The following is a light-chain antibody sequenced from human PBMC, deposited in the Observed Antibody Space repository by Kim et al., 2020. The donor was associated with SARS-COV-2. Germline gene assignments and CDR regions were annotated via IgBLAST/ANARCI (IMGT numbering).Light chain of an antibody. CDR2: YDS. CDR1: NIGSKA. CDR3: QVWLGATDLV. J-gene: IGLJ3*02. V-gene: IGLV3-21*04. Sequence: VAPKMTANVSCGGDNIGSKAVHWYQQKPGQAPVVVIYYDSSRPSGIPGRFSGSNSGNTATLTISRVEAGDEADYFCQVWLGATDLVFGGGTQLTVL.